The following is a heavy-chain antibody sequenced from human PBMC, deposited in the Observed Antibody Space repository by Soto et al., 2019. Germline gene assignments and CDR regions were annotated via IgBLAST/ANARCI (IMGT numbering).Heavy chain of an antibody. D-gene: IGHD3-16*01. Sequence: SETLSLTCTVSGGSISGSSYYWGWIRQPPGKGLEWIGSIYYSGSTYYNPSLKSRVTISVDTSKNQFSLKLSSVTAADTAVYYCARRDGVSWFDPWGQGTLVTVSS. CDR2: IYYSGST. V-gene: IGHV4-39*01. CDR1: GGSISGSSYY. CDR3: ARRDGVSWFDP. J-gene: IGHJ5*02.